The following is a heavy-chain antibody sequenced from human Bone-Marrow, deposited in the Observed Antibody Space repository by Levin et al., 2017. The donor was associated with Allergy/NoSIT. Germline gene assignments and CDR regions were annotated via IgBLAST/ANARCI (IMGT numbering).Heavy chain of an antibody. V-gene: IGHV3-74*01. D-gene: IGHD1-26*01. CDR1: GFTFSSYW. Sequence: GGSLRLSCAASGFTFSSYWMHWVRQAPGKGLVWVSRISSDGSTTNYADSVKGRFIISRANAGNTLYLQMNSLRAEDTAVYYCARALIVGATSGGDYWGQGTLVTVSS. CDR3: ARALIVGATSGGDY. J-gene: IGHJ4*02. CDR2: ISSDGSTT.